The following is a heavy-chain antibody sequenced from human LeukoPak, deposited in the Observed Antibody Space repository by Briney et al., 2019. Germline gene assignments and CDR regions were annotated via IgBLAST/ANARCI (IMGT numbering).Heavy chain of an antibody. CDR1: GGSISSYY. J-gene: IGHJ6*03. V-gene: IGHV4-59*08. CDR2: IYYSGST. CDR3: ARNYGGSYEYYYYYYMDV. Sequence: SETLSLTCTVSGGSISSYYWSWIRQPPGKGLEWIGYIYYSGSTNYNPSLKSRVTISVDTSKNQFSLKLSSATAADTAVYYCARNYGGSYEYYYYYYMDVWGKGTTVTVSS. D-gene: IGHD1-26*01.